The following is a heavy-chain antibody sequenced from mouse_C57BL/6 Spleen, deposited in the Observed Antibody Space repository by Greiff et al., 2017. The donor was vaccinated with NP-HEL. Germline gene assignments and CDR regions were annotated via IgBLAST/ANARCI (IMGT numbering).Heavy chain of an antibody. J-gene: IGHJ4*01. Sequence: QVQLQQSGAELVRPGTSVKVSCKASGYAFTNYLIEWVKQRPGQGLEWIGVINPGSGGTNYNEKFKGKATLTADKSSSTAYMQLSSLTSEDSAVYFCARSYYGSSYRGDYAMDYWGQGTSVTVSS. V-gene: IGHV1-54*01. CDR1: GYAFTNYL. D-gene: IGHD1-1*01. CDR2: INPGSGGT. CDR3: ARSYYGSSYRGDYAMDY.